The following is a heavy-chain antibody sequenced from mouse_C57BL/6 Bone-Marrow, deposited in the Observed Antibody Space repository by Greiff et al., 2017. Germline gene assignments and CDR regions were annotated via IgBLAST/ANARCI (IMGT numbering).Heavy chain of an antibody. Sequence: QVQLQQPGAELVMPGASVKLSCKASGYTFTSYWMHWVKQRPGQGLEWIGEIDPSDSYTNYNQKFKGKTTMTVDKSSSTAYMQLSSLTSEDSAVYYCARLGTKGVGDFDDWGTGTTLTVSS. J-gene: IGHJ2*01. CDR2: IDPSDSYT. V-gene: IGHV1-69*01. D-gene: IGHD1-1*01. CDR3: ARLGTKGVGDFDD. CDR1: GYTFTSYW.